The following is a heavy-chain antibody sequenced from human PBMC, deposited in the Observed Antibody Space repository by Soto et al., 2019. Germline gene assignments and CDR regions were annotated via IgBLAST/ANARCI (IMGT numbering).Heavy chain of an antibody. V-gene: IGHV3-48*03. CDR2: IRANDESI. J-gene: IGHJ3*02. Sequence: SLKISFVASGFDLRSYEMNWVRQAPGKGLEWVSNIRANDESIYYADSVKGRVSVSRDNAKNSLFLEMNSLRVGDTAVYYCARETLRDAIDIWGQGTMVTVSS. CDR3: ARETLRDAIDI. CDR1: GFDLRSYE.